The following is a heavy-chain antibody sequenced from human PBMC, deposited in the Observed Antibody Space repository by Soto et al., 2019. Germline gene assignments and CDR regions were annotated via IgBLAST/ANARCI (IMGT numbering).Heavy chain of an antibody. CDR1: GFTFSSYW. D-gene: IGHD3-3*01. Sequence: EVQLVESGGGLVQPGGSLRLSCAASGFTFSSYWMHWVRQAPGKGLVWVSSINSDGSSTSYAESVKGRFTISRDNAKNTLYLQMNSLRPEDTAVYYCARHPDESTYYDFWSGYRSNWFDPWGQGTLVTVSS. CDR2: INSDGSST. J-gene: IGHJ5*02. CDR3: ARHPDESTYYDFWSGYRSNWFDP. V-gene: IGHV3-74*01.